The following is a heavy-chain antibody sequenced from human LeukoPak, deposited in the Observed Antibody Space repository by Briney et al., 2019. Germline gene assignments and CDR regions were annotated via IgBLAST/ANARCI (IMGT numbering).Heavy chain of an antibody. D-gene: IGHD2-15*01. CDR2: ISSSSSYI. CDR3: AKDRDCSGDNCWRAFDM. Sequence: GGSLRLSCAASGFNFSIYSMNWVRQAPGKGLEWVSSISSSSSYIYYADSVKGRFTISRDNAKNSLYLQMNTLRAEDTAVYYCAKDRDCSGDNCWRAFDMWGRGTTVTVSS. J-gene: IGHJ3*02. CDR1: GFNFSIYS. V-gene: IGHV3-21*04.